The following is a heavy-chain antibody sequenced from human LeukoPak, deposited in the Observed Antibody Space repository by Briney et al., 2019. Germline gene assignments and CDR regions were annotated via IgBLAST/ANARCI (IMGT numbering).Heavy chain of an antibody. J-gene: IGHJ4*02. V-gene: IGHV3-23*01. D-gene: IGHD1-26*01. CDR3: ARLGVREGIDF. CDR1: GFPFSRYP. Sequence: GGSLRLSCAASGFPFSRYPMSWVRQASGTGLEWVSSISNSGGATYYTDSVKGRFIISRDNSKNTLVLEMNSLRVDDTAEYFCARLGVREGIDFWGQGGLAMVSS. CDR2: ISNSGGAT.